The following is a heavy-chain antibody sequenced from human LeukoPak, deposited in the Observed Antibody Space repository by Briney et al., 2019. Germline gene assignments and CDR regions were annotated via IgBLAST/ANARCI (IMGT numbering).Heavy chain of an antibody. J-gene: IGHJ4*02. Sequence: GGSLRLSCAASGFTFSGYNMNGVRQAPGKGLEWVSSISSSSNYVYYADSVKGRLTGSRDNAKSSLYLQMNSLRAEDTAVYYCAQASSFDYWGQGTLVTVSS. V-gene: IGHV3-21*01. CDR2: ISSSSNYV. CDR3: AQASSFDY. CDR1: GFTFSGYN.